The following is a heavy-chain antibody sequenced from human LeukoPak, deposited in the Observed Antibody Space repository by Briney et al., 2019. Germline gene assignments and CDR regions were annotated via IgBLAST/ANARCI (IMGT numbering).Heavy chain of an antibody. Sequence: PGGSLRLSCAASGFTFSSYAMSWVRQAPGKGLEWVSAISGSGGSTYYADSVKGRFTISRDNAKNTQFLQMNSLRAEDTAVYYCARGGGGSYYEAWGQGTLVTVSS. J-gene: IGHJ5*02. CDR2: ISGSGGST. CDR3: ARGGGGSYYEA. D-gene: IGHD1-26*01. V-gene: IGHV3-23*01. CDR1: GFTFSSYA.